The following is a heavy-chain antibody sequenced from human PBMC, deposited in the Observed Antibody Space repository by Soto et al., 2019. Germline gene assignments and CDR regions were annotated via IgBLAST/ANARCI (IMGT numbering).Heavy chain of an antibody. Sequence: QVQLVESGGGVVQPGRSLRLSCAASGFTFSSYAMHWVRQAPGKGLEWVAVISYDGSNKYYADSVKGRFTISRDNSKNTLYLQMNSLRAEDTAVYYCARDYCSGGSCSIPYYYYGMDVW. CDR2: ISYDGSNK. D-gene: IGHD2-15*01. CDR1: GFTFSSYA. CDR3: ARDYCSGGSCSIPYYYYGMDV. J-gene: IGHJ6*01. V-gene: IGHV3-30-3*01.